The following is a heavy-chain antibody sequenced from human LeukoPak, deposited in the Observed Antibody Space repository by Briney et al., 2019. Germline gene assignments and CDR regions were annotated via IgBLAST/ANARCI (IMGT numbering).Heavy chain of an antibody. V-gene: IGHV3-21*01. D-gene: IGHD3-3*01. J-gene: IGHJ4*02. Sequence: GGSLRLSCAASGFTFSSYSMNWVRQAPGKGLEWVSSISSSSSYIYYADSVKGRFTISRDNAKNSLYLQMNSLRAEDTAVYYCARDYPLQRYDFWSGYYGSFDYWGQGTLVTVSS. CDR2: ISSSSSYI. CDR3: ARDYPLQRYDFWSGYYGSFDY. CDR1: GFTFSSYS.